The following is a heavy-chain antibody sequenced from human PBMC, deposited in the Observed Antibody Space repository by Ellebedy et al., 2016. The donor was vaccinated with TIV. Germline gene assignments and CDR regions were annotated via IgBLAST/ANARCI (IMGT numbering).Heavy chain of an antibody. D-gene: IGHD1-26*01. J-gene: IGHJ4*02. CDR1: GFTFSSYA. CDR2: ISYDGSNK. V-gene: IGHV3-30-3*01. Sequence: GESLKISCAASGFTFSSYAMHWVRQAPGKGLEWVAVISYDGSNKYYADSVKGRFTISRDNSKNTLYLQMNSLRAEDTAMYYCARDLGVSGTYYLLVYWGQGTLVTVSS. CDR3: ARDLGVSGTYYLLVY.